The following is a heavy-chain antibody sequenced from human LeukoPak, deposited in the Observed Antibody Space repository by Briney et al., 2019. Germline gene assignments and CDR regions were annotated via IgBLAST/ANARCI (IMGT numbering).Heavy chain of an antibody. Sequence: GGSLRLSCTGFGFTFRDYAVSWVRQAPGKGLEWVAAISYDGSNKWHADSVKGRFTISRDNSKHTLYLQMNSLRAEDTAVYYCARGGYWGDYVFDFWGPGTLVTVSS. CDR2: ISYDGSNK. CDR3: ARGGYWGDYVFDF. D-gene: IGHD4-17*01. J-gene: IGHJ4*02. V-gene: IGHV3-30*04. CDR1: GFTFRDYA.